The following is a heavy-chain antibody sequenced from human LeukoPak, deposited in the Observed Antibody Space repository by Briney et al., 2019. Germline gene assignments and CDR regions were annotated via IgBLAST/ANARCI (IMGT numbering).Heavy chain of an antibody. V-gene: IGHV3-7*01. CDR2: INQDGSEK. CDR1: GFTFDDYW. J-gene: IGHJ4*02. Sequence: GGSLRLSCGASGFTFDDYWMSWVRQAPGQGLEWVANINQDGSEKYYLDSAKGRFTISRDNARNSLYLQVNSLRAEDTAVYYCARGGTSGYSSTRHFWGGNYYFDYWGQGSLVTVSS. CDR3: ARGGTSGYSSTRHFWGGNYYFDY. D-gene: IGHD2-2*01.